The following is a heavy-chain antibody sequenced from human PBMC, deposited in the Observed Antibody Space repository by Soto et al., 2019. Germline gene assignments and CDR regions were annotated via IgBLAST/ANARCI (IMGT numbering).Heavy chain of an antibody. Sequence: TSETLSLTCTVSGASINSGDYYWRWIRQPPGKGLEWIGYIYYSGSTYYNPSLKSRVTISVDTSKNQFSLKLSSVTAADTAVYYCAGFSEVAATEINWFDPWDQGTLVTVSS. CDR3: AGFSEVAATEINWFDP. V-gene: IGHV4-30-4*01. J-gene: IGHJ5*02. CDR1: GASINSGDYY. D-gene: IGHD2-15*01. CDR2: IYYSGST.